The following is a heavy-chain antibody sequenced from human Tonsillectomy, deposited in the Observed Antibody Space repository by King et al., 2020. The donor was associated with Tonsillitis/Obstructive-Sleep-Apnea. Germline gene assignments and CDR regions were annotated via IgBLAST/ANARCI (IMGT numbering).Heavy chain of an antibody. V-gene: IGHV4-59*01. Sequence: VQLQESGPGLVKPSETLSLTCTVSGGSISSYYWSWIRPPPGKGLAWIGYIYYSGSTNYNPSLKSRVTISVDTSKNQFSLKLSSVTAADTAVYYCARRITIFGVAGGMDVWGQGTTVTVSS. D-gene: IGHD3-3*01. CDR2: IYYSGST. J-gene: IGHJ6*02. CDR3: ARRITIFGVAGGMDV. CDR1: GGSISSYY.